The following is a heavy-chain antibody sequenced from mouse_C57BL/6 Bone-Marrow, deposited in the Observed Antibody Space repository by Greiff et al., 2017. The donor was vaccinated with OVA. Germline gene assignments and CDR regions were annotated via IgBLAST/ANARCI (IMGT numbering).Heavy chain of an antibody. J-gene: IGHJ4*01. CDR2: IYPGSGNP. V-gene: IGHV1-76*01. CDR1: GSTFTDYY. CDR3: ARRGYGSSGAMDY. Sequence: QVQLQQSGAELVRPGASVKLSCKASGSTFTDYYINWVKQRPGQGLEWIPRIYPGSGNPYYNEKFKGKATLTSEKSSSTADMQLSRLTAEDSAVDFSARRGYGSSGAMDYRGQGTSVTVSS. D-gene: IGHD1-1*01.